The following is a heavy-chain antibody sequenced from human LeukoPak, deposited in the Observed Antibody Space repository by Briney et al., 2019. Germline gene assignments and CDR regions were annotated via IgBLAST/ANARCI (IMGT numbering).Heavy chain of an antibody. CDR1: GFTFSTYW. V-gene: IGHV3-74*01. Sequence: GGSLRLSCAASGFTFSTYWMHWVRQAPGKGLVWVSRINTDGTTINYADSVKGRFTISRDNAKNTLYLQMNSLRAEDTALYYCAGVRWANFDYWGQGTLVTVSS. J-gene: IGHJ4*02. CDR3: AGVRWANFDY. D-gene: IGHD1-26*01. CDR2: INTDGTTI.